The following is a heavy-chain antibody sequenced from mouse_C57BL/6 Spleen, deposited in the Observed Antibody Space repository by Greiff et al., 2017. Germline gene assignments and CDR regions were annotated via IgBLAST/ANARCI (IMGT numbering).Heavy chain of an antibody. Sequence: QVTLKECGPGILQPSQTLSLTCSFSGFSLSTFGMGVGWIRQPSGKGLVWLAHIWWDDDKYYNPALKSRLTISKDTSKNQVFLKIANVEAADTASYYCAGNWDGDHQYFDYWGQGTTVTVSS. D-gene: IGHD4-1*01. CDR3: AGNWDGDHQYFDY. V-gene: IGHV8-8*01. CDR2: IWWDDDK. J-gene: IGHJ2*01. CDR1: GFSLSTFGMG.